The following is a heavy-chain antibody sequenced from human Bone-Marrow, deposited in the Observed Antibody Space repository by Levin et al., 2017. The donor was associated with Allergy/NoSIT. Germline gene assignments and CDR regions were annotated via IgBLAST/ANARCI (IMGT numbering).Heavy chain of an antibody. CDR3: ARIMYGTDAFDI. Sequence: GGSLRLSCAASGLIFSDYYMTWIRQAPGKGLEWVSYISSSGGTIYYSDSVKGRFTISRDNTKNSLYLQMNSLRAEDTAAYYCARIMYGTDAFDIWGLGTMVTVSS. V-gene: IGHV3-11*01. D-gene: IGHD2-8*01. CDR1: GLIFSDYY. J-gene: IGHJ3*02. CDR2: ISSSGGTI.